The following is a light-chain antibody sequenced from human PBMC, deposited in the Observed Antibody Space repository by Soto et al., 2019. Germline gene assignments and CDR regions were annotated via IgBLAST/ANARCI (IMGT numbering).Light chain of an antibody. CDR3: QQFSSYPLT. CDR2: GAS. CDR1: QSVSSN. J-gene: IGKJ4*01. Sequence: EIAMTQSPATLSVSPWERATLYCRASQSVSSNLAWYQQKPGQAPRLLISGASNRATGIPDRFSGSGSGTEFTLTISRLEPEDFAVYYCQQFSSYPLTFGGGTKVDTK. V-gene: IGKV3D-15*01.